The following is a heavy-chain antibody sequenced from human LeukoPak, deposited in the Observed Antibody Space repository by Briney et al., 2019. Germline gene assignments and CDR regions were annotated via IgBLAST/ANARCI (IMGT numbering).Heavy chain of an antibody. CDR2: ISSNGGRT. V-gene: IGHV3-64*01. Sequence: GGSLRLSCAASGFTFSSCAMHWVRQAPGKGLEYVSAISSNGGRTYYANSVKGRFTISRDNSKNTLYLQMGSLRAEDMAVYYCARDVEDYYDFWSGYFYYWGQGTLVTVSS. CDR1: GFTFSSCA. J-gene: IGHJ4*02. D-gene: IGHD3-3*01. CDR3: ARDVEDYYDFWSGYFYY.